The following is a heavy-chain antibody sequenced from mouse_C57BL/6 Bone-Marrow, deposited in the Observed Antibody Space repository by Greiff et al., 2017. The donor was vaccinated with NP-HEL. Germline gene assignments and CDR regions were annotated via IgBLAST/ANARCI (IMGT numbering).Heavy chain of an antibody. J-gene: IGHJ3*01. Sequence: QVHVKQSGPGLVAPSQSLSITCTVSGFSLTSYGVHWVRQPPGKGLEWLVVIWSDGSTTYNSALKSRLSISKDNSKSQVFLKMNSLQTDDTAIYYCARHDGYYGFAYWGQGTLVTVSA. CDR2: IWSDGST. CDR3: ARHDGYYGFAY. V-gene: IGHV2-6-1*01. CDR1: GFSLTSYG. D-gene: IGHD2-3*01.